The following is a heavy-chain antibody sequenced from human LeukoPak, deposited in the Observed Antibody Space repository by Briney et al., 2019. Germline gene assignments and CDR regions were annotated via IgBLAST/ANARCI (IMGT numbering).Heavy chain of an antibody. D-gene: IGHD3-22*01. CDR3: ARGSNYYDSSGYLYYFDY. J-gene: IGHJ4*02. CDR2: INEDGSYK. CDR1: GFTFTSYW. Sequence: PGGSLRLSCAVSGFTFTSYWMSWVRQAPGKGLEWVANINEDGSYKFHADSVKGRLTISRDNSKNSLYLQMNSLRAEDTAVYYCARGSNYYDSSGYLYYFDYWGQGTLVTVSS. V-gene: IGHV3-7*01.